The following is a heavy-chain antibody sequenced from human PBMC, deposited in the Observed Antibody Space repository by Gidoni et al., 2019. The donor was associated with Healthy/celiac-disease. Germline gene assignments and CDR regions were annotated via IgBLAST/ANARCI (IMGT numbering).Heavy chain of an antibody. D-gene: IGHD3-9*01. CDR2: ISYDGRNK. CDR1: GFPFSSSA. V-gene: IGHV3-30*04. J-gene: IGHJ3*02. Sequence: QVQLVESWGGVVQPGRAPRLPCSASGFPFSSSALHWVRPAPGKGLEGVAVISYDGRNKYYADSVKGRFTISRDNSKNTLYLQMNSLRAEDTAGYYCARGGPKLRYFDWLLYGAFDIWGQGTMVTVSS. CDR3: ARGGPKLRYFDWLLYGAFDI.